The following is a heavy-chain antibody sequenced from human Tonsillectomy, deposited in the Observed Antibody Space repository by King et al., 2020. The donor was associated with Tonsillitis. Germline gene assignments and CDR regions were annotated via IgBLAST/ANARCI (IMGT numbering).Heavy chain of an antibody. CDR2: INWNGGST. D-gene: IGHD3-22*01. V-gene: IGHV3-20*04. CDR3: ARDPRLYYDSSGYRAFDI. J-gene: IGHJ3*02. Sequence: VQLVESGGGVVRPGGSLRLSCAASGFTLGDYGMSWVRQAPGKGLEWVSGINWNGGSTGYADSVKGRLTISRDNAKNSLYLQMNSLRAEDTALYYCARDPRLYYDSSGYRAFDIWGQGTMVTVSS. CDR1: GFTLGDYG.